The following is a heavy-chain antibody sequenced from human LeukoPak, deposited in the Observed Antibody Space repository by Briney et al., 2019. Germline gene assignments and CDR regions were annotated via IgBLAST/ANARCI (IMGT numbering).Heavy chain of an antibody. Sequence: SETLSLTCTVSDVSIKNYYWSWIRQPAGKGLEWIGRIYTSGSTNYNPSLKSRVTISVDTSKNQFSLKLSSVTAADTAVYYCARDPTFWGQGTMVTVSS. CDR2: IYTSGST. V-gene: IGHV4-4*07. J-gene: IGHJ3*01. CDR3: ARDPTF. CDR1: DVSIKNYY.